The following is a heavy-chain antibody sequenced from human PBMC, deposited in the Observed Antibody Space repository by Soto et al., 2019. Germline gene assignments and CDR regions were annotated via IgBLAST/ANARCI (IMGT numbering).Heavy chain of an antibody. Sequence: ASVKVSCKASGYTFTGYYMHWVRQAPGQGLEWMGWINPNSGGTNYAQKFQGWVTMTRDTSISTAYMELSRLRSDDTAVYYCARGGDDYDSSGYSPPFDYWGRGTLVTVSS. CDR1: GYTFTGYY. V-gene: IGHV1-2*04. J-gene: IGHJ4*02. CDR3: ARGGDDYDSSGYSPPFDY. D-gene: IGHD3-22*01. CDR2: INPNSGGT.